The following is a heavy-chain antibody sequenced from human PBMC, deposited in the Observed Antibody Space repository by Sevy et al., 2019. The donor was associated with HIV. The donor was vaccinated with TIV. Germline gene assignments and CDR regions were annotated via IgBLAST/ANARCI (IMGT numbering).Heavy chain of an antibody. J-gene: IGHJ6*02. D-gene: IGHD6-13*01. CDR1: GFSFSSHW. CDR3: ARDTGGIGMDV. CDR2: INPDGSAK. V-gene: IGHV3-7*01. Sequence: GGSLRLSCAASGFSFSSHWMSWVRQAPGKGLEWVANINPDGSAKYYVDSVKGRFTISSDNAKKSLSLQMNSLRAEDTAMYYCARDTGGIGMDVWGQGTTVTVSS.